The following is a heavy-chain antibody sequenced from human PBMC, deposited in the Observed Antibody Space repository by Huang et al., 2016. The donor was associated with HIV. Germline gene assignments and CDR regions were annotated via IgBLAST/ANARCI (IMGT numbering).Heavy chain of an antibody. V-gene: IGHV1-18*01. D-gene: IGHD5-18*01. CDR2: SRVYNGNK. CDR3: ARGGGIQLWLLGYYYMDV. J-gene: IGHJ6*03. Sequence: QVPLVQSGAAVKKPGASVKVSCTASGYTFHSFGISWVRQAPGQGLKWVGWSRVYNGNKKLAQKCQGRLTMTTETATSTAYMELRSLRSDDTAVYYCARGGGIQLWLLGYYYMDVWGNGTTVTVSS. CDR1: GYTFHSFG.